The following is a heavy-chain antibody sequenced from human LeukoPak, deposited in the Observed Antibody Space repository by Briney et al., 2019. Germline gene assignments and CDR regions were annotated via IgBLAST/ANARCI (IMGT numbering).Heavy chain of an antibody. CDR2: IYSGGST. Sequence: GGSLRPSCAASGFTVSSNYMSWVRQAPGKGLEWVSVIYSGGSTYYADSVKGRFTISRDNSKNTLYLQMNSLRAEDTAVYYCARVAPYYYDSSGYPLYWYFDLWGRGTLVTVSS. V-gene: IGHV3-53*01. D-gene: IGHD3-22*01. CDR3: ARVAPYYYDSSGYPLYWYFDL. CDR1: GFTVSSNY. J-gene: IGHJ2*01.